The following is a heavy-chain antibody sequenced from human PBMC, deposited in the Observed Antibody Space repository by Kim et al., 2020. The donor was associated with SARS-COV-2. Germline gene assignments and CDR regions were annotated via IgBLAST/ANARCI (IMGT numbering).Heavy chain of an antibody. D-gene: IGHD2-15*01. V-gene: IGHV4-31*02. Sequence: PSLQSRITIYVDTSKNQSSLKLSSVTAADTAVYYCARKYCSGGSCSYFDYWGQGTLVTVSS. J-gene: IGHJ4*02. CDR3: ARKYCSGGSCSYFDY.